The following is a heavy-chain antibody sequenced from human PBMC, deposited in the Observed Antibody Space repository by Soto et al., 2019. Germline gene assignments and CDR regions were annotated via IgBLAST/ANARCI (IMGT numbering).Heavy chain of an antibody. CDR3: ARRHAYGDNSFDY. CDR1: GFTFSSYA. CDR2: ISGVGAYT. V-gene: IGHV3-23*01. Sequence: HPGGSLRLSCAASGFTFSSYAMNWVRQAPGKGLEWVSLISGVGAYTYYADSVKGRFTISRDNSKNTVHLQMNSLRAEDMAVYYCARRHAYGDNSFDYWGQGTLVTVSS. J-gene: IGHJ4*02. D-gene: IGHD4-17*01.